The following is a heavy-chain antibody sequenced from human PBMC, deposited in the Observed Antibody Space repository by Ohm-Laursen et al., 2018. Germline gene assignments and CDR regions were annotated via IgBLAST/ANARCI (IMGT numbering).Heavy chain of an antibody. D-gene: IGHD5-24*01. CDR2: INSDGSST. CDR3: ARPGYNSLFDAFNI. J-gene: IGHJ3*02. V-gene: IGHV3-74*01. CDR1: GFTFSSYW. Sequence: GSLRLSCSASGFTFSSYWMHWVRQAPGKGLVWVSRINSDGSSTSYADSVKGRFTISRDNAKNTLYLQMNSLRAEDTAVYYCARPGYNSLFDAFNIWGQGTMVTVSS.